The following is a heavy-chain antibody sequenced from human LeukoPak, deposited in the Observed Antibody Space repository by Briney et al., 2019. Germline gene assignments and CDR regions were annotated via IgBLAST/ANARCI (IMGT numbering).Heavy chain of an antibody. V-gene: IGHV1-18*01. CDR3: ARVCGGVAARAWWFDP. J-gene: IGHJ5*02. CDR1: GYTFTSYG. Sequence: ASVKVSCKASGYTFTSYGISWVRQAPGQGLEWMGWISAYNGNTNYAQKLQGRVTMTTDTSTSTAYMELGSLRSDDTAVYYCARVCGGVAARAWWFDPWGQGTLVTVSS. D-gene: IGHD6-6*01. CDR2: ISAYNGNT.